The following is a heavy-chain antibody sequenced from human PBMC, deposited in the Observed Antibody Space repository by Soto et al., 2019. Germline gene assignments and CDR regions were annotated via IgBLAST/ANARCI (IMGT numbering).Heavy chain of an antibody. D-gene: IGHD4-17*01. CDR3: ARSALDDYGDLSN. J-gene: IGHJ4*02. V-gene: IGHV3-66*01. Sequence: GGSLRLSCAASGFTVSSNYMSWVRQAPGKGLEWVSVIYSGGSTYYADSVKGRFTISRDNSKNTLYLQMNSLRAEDTAVYYCARSALDDYGDLSNWGQGTLVTVSS. CDR1: GFTVSSNY. CDR2: IYSGGST.